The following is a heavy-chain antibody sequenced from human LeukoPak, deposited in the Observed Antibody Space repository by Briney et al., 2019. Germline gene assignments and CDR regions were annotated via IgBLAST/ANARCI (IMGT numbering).Heavy chain of an antibody. CDR1: GGSISGYY. V-gene: IGHV4-59*01. Sequence: SETLSLTCTVSGGSISGYYWSWIRQAPGKGLEWIGYFYSSGNSNYNPSLKSRVTISGDSSKSQLSLRLNSVTAADTAVYYCARGGGLDVWGQGATVTVSS. CDR2: FYSSGNS. CDR3: ARGGGLDV. D-gene: IGHD3-16*01. J-gene: IGHJ6*02.